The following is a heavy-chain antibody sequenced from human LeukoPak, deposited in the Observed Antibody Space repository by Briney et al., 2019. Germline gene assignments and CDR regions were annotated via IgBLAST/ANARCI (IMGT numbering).Heavy chain of an antibody. J-gene: IGHJ4*02. CDR2: VSDSGGSS. V-gene: IGHV3-23*01. Sequence: GGSLRLSCAASGFTFSSYAMSWVRQAPGKGLEWVSAVSDSGGSSSYADSVRGRFTISRDNSKNTLYLQMNSLRAEDTAVYYCAEAPPGTKVSFDYWGQGTLVTVSS. D-gene: IGHD1-7*01. CDR1: GFTFSSYA. CDR3: AEAPPGTKVSFDY.